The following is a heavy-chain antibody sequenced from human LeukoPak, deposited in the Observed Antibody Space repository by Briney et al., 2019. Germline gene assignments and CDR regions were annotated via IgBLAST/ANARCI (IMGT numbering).Heavy chain of an antibody. CDR3: ARDSTYYDFWSGPERNWFDP. CDR1: GFTFSVYA. V-gene: IGHV3-21*01. D-gene: IGHD3-3*01. J-gene: IGHJ5*02. CDR2: ISSSSSYI. Sequence: GGSLRLSCATSGFTFSVYAMSWVRQAPRKGLEWVSSISSSSSYIYYADSVKGRFTISRDNAKNSLYLQMNSLRAEDTAVYYCARDSTYYDFWSGPERNWFDPWGQGTLVTVSS.